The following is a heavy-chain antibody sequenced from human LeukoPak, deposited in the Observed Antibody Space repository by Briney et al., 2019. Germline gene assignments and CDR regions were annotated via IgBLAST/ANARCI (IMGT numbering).Heavy chain of an antibody. V-gene: IGHV4-30-4*08. J-gene: IGHJ6*03. D-gene: IGHD3-3*01. Sequence: SETLSLTCTVSGSSISSSSYYWSGIRQPPGKGLEWIGYIYYSGSTYYNPSLKSRVTISVDTSKNQFSLKLSSVTAADTAVYYCARVGFWSGYNYYMDVWGKGTTVTVSS. CDR3: ARVGFWSGYNYYMDV. CDR1: GSSISSSSYY. CDR2: IYYSGST.